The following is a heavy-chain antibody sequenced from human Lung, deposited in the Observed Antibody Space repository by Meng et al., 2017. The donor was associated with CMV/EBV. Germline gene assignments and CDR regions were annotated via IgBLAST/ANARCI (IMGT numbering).Heavy chain of an antibody. D-gene: IGHD3-10*01. CDR3: ARSDMIRGVVVLDY. CDR2: ISAYNDNT. J-gene: IGHJ4*02. Sequence: ASVKVSCKASGYTFIAYAFSWVRQAPGQGHEWMGWISAYNDNTNYAQKVQGRVTMTTDTSTSTAYMELRSLRSDDTAVYYCARSDMIRGVVVLDYWGQGTLVTVSS. V-gene: IGHV1-18*01. CDR1: GYTFIAYA.